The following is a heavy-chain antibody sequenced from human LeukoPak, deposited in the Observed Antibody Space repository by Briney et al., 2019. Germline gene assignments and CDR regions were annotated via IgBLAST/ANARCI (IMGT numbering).Heavy chain of an antibody. CDR1: GYXFTSYW. CDR3: ARAMYDCSSTSCYEDY. Sequence: GESLKISCNGSGYXFTSYWICWVRQMPGKGLEWMGIIYPGDSDTRYSPSFQGQVTISADKSISTAYLQWSGLKASDTAMYYCARAMYDCSSTSCYEDYWGQGTLVTVSS. CDR2: IYPGDSDT. V-gene: IGHV5-51*01. J-gene: IGHJ4*02. D-gene: IGHD2-2*01.